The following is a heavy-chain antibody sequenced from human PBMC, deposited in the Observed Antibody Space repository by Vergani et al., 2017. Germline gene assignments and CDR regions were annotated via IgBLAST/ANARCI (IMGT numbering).Heavy chain of an antibody. CDR2: SIPILGIA. J-gene: IGHJ5*02. V-gene: IGHV1-69*04. CDR1: GGTFSSYA. Sequence: QVQLVQSGAEVKKPGSSVKVSCKASGGTFSSYAISWVRQAPGQGLAWMGRSIPILGIANYAQKFPGRVTITADKSTSKACMELSSLRSEDTAVYYCARGDIVVAYNWFDPWGQGTLVTVSS. CDR3: ARGDIVVAYNWFDP. D-gene: IGHD2-15*01.